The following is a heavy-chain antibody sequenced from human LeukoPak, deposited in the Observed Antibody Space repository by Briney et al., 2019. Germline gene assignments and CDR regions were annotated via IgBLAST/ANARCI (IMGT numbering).Heavy chain of an antibody. V-gene: IGHV3-30*04. CDR3: AKDDAWLRFGE. J-gene: IGHJ1*01. CDR2: ISYDGSNK. D-gene: IGHD3-10*01. CDR1: GFTFSSYA. Sequence: PGGSLRLSCAASGFTFSSYAMHWVRQAPGKGLEWVAVISYDGSNKYYADSVKGRFTISRDNSKNTVYLEVISLTDEDTAVYYCAKDDAWLRFGEWSRGTLVTVSS.